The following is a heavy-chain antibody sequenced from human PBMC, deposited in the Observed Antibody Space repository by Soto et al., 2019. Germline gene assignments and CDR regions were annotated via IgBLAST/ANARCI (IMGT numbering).Heavy chain of an antibody. D-gene: IGHD1-26*01. Sequence: QVQLVESGGGVVQPGRSLRLSCAASGFTFSSYAMHWVRQAPGKGLEWVAVISYDGSNKYYADSVKGRFTISRDNSKNTLYLQMTSLRAEDTAVYYCAGGEGSVWALLPLDYWGQGTLVTVSS. CDR1: GFTFSSYA. CDR2: ISYDGSNK. CDR3: AGGEGSVWALLPLDY. V-gene: IGHV3-30-3*01. J-gene: IGHJ4*02.